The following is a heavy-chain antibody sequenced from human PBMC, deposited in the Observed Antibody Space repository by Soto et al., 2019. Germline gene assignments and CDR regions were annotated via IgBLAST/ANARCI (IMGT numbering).Heavy chain of an antibody. Sequence: ASVKVSCKASGYTFTSFDINWVRQATGQGLEWMGWMNPNSGHTGYAQKFQGRVTMTKDTSISTAYMELSSLRYEDTAVYYCTRGRNSGDGYNGGGYWGQGTLVTVSS. CDR2: MNPNSGHT. CDR1: GYTFTSFD. D-gene: IGHD1-1*01. V-gene: IGHV1-8*01. J-gene: IGHJ4*02. CDR3: TRGRNSGDGYNGGGY.